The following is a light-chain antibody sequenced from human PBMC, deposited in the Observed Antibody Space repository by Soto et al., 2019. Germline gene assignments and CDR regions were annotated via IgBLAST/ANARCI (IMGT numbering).Light chain of an antibody. CDR3: CSYACCRPYV. V-gene: IGLV2-23*01. J-gene: IGLJ1*01. CDR2: EAS. CDR1: SSDVGSYNL. Sequence: QSVLTQPASVSGSPGQSITISCTGTSSDVGSYNLVSWYQHHPGKAPKLLIFEASKRHSGISNRFSGSKSDNTASLAISVLQAEDEADYYCCSYACCRPYVFGTGTKVTVL.